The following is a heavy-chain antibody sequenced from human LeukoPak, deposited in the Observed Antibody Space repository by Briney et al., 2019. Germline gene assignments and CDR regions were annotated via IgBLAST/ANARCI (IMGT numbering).Heavy chain of an antibody. V-gene: IGHV3-7*01. D-gene: IGHD3-16*01. J-gene: IGHJ6*02. CDR3: ARDTGEPYYYYYYGMDV. CDR2: IKQDGSEK. CDR1: GFTFSSYW. Sequence: GGSLRLSCAASGFTFSSYWMSWVRQAPGKGLEWVANIKQDGSEKYYVDSVKGRFTISRDNAKNSLYLQMNSLRAEDTAVYYCARDTGEPYYYYYYGMDVWGQGTLVTVSS.